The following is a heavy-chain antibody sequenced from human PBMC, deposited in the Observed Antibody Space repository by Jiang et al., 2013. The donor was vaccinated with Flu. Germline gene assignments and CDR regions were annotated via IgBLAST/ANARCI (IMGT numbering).Heavy chain of an antibody. CDR1: GGSISSYY. CDR3: ARFSGYYDSSGYYYGWLRYAFDI. D-gene: IGHD3-22*01. V-gene: IGHV4-59*01. Sequence: GSGLVKPSETLSLTCTVSGGSISSYYWSWIRQPPGKGLEWIGYIYYSGSTNYNPSLKSRVTISVDTSKNQFSLKLSSVTAADTAVYYCARFSGYYDSSGYYYGWLRYAFDIWGQGTMVTVSS. CDR2: IYYSGST. J-gene: IGHJ3*02.